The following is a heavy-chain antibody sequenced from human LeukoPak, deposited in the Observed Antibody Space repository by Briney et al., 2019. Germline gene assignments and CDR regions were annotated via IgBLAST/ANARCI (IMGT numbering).Heavy chain of an antibody. Sequence: SETLSLTCAVYGGSFSGYYWSWIRQPPGKGLEWIGEINHSGSTNYNPSLKSRVTISVDTSKNQFSLKLSSVTAADTAVYYCARGPSIADPSPQMDVWGKGITVTVSS. J-gene: IGHJ6*04. D-gene: IGHD6-6*01. CDR3: ARGPSIADPSPQMDV. CDR1: GGSFSGYY. CDR2: INHSGST. V-gene: IGHV4-34*01.